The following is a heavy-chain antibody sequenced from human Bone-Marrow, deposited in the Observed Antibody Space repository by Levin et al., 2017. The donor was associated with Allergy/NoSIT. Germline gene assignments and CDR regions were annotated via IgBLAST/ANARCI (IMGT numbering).Heavy chain of an antibody. CDR2: INSDGSST. CDR3: ARDYYYRMDL. Sequence: SCAASGFTFIDSFMHWVRQAPGKGLVWVSLINSDGSSTNYADSVTGRFTVSRDNAKNTVYLQMNSLRAEDTAIYYCARDYYYRMDLWGQGTTVTVSS. V-gene: IGHV3-74*01. J-gene: IGHJ6*02. CDR1: GFTFIDSF.